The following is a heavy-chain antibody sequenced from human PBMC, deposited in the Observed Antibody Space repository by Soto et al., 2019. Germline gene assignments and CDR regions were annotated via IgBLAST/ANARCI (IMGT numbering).Heavy chain of an antibody. CDR2: ISAYNGNT. CDR1: GYTFTSYG. V-gene: IGHV1-18*01. J-gene: IGHJ3*02. CDR3: ARIIVATTLDAFDI. D-gene: IGHD5-12*01. Sequence: ASVKVSCKASGYTFTSYGISWVRQAPGQGLEWMGWISAYNGNTNYAQRLQGRVTMTTDTSTSTAYMELRSLRSDDTAVYYCARIIVATTLDAFDIWGQGTMVTVSS.